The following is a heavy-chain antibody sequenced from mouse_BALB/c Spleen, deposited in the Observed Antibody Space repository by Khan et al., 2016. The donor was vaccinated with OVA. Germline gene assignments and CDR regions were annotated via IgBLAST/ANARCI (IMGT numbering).Heavy chain of an antibody. Sequence: VQLQQSGAELVKPGASVRLSCKASGYTFTSYYLYWVKQRPGQGLEWIGDINPSNGGTNFNEKFKNKATLTVAKSSSTAYMQLSSLTSEDSAVYYCTRSGDGTFAYWGQGTLVTVSA. D-gene: IGHD2-1*01. CDR3: TRSGDGTFAY. CDR2: INPSNGGT. J-gene: IGHJ3*01. V-gene: IGHV1S81*02. CDR1: GYTFTSYY.